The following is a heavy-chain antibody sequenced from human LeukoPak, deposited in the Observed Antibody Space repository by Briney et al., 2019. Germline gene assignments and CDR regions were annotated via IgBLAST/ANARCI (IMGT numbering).Heavy chain of an antibody. J-gene: IGHJ3*02. CDR2: LSYDGSDK. CDR1: GFTFSSYA. CDR3: ARGGSSWDSAFDI. V-gene: IGHV3-30*04. Sequence: GGSLRLSCAASGFTFSSYAMHWVRQAPGKGLEWVAVLSYDGSDKYYADSVKGRFTISRDNSRNTLYLQMNSLRTEDTAMYYCARGGSSWDSAFDIWGQGTMVTVSS. D-gene: IGHD6-13*01.